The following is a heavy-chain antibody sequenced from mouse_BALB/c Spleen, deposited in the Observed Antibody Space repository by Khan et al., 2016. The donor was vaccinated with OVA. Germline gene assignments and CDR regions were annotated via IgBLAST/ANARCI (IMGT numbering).Heavy chain of an antibody. J-gene: IGHJ4*01. CDR3: ARAKGWDNAMDY. D-gene: IGHD4-1*01. CDR2: IWAGGST. CDR1: GFSLTSYG. Sequence: QVQLKESGPGLVAPSQSLSITCTVSGFSLTSYGVHWVSQPPGKGLEWLGVIWAGGSTNYHSALMSRLSISKDNSKSQVFLKMNSLQTDDTAMYYCARAKGWDNAMDYWGQGTSVTVSA. V-gene: IGHV2-9*02.